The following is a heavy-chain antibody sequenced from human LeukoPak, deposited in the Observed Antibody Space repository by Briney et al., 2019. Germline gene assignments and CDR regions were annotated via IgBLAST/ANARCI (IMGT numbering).Heavy chain of an antibody. V-gene: IGHV4-39*07. J-gene: IGHJ4*02. Sequence: SSETLSLTCTVSGGSISSGDYYWSWIRQPPGQELEWIGEINHSGSTNYNPSLKSRVTISVDTSKNQFSLKLSSVTAADTAVYYCARGHSSGWYSRDSLYYFDYWGQGTLVTVSS. CDR1: GGSISSGDYY. CDR2: INHSGST. D-gene: IGHD6-19*01. CDR3: ARGHSSGWYSRDSLYYFDY.